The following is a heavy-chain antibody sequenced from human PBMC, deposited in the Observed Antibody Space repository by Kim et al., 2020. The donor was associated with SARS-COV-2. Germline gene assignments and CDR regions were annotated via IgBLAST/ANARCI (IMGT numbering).Heavy chain of an antibody. V-gene: IGHV1-46*01. CDR1: GYTFTSYY. CDR2: INPSGGST. J-gene: IGHJ4*02. D-gene: IGHD3-22*01. Sequence: ASVMVSCKASGYTFTSYYMHWVRQAPGQGLEWMGIINPSGGSTSYAQKFQGRVTMTRDTSTSTVYMELSSMRSEDTAVYYCARSRSYYYDSSGYDYWGQGALVTVSS. CDR3: ARSRSYYYDSSGYDY.